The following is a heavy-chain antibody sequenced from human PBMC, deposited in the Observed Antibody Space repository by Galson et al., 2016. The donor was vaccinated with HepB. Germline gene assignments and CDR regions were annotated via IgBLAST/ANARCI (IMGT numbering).Heavy chain of an antibody. V-gene: IGHV1-3*01. J-gene: IGHJ5*02. CDR2: IIAGNGNT. CDR1: GYTFTSYA. D-gene: IGHD6-19*01. Sequence: QSGAEVKKPGESLKISCKASGYTFTSYAMHWVRQAPGQRLDWMGRIIAGNGNTQYSQKFQGRVTITRDTAASTVYMELSRPRSEDTAVYYCARERHNSGWWGGFDPWGQGTLVTVSS. CDR3: ARERHNSGWWGGFDP.